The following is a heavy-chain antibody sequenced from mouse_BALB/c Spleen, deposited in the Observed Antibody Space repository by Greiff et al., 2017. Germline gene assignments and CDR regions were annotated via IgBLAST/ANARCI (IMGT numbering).Heavy chain of an antibody. V-gene: IGHV1S135*01. CDR3: AREGYEGDYAMDY. CDR2: IDPYNGGT. J-gene: IGHJ4*01. CDR1: GYSFTGYN. Sequence: EVQLQQSGPELGKPGASVKISCKASGYSFTGYNMYWVKQSHRKSLEWIGYIDPYNGGTSYNQKSKGKATLTVDKSSSTAYMHLNSLTSEDSAIYYCAREGYEGDYAMDYWGQGTSVTVSS. D-gene: IGHD2-2*01.